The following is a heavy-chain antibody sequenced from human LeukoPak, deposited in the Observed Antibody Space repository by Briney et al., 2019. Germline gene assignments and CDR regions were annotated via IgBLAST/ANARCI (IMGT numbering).Heavy chain of an antibody. CDR1: GFTFTNYA. J-gene: IGHJ4*02. D-gene: IGHD2-21*01. V-gene: IGHV3-23*01. Sequence: GGSLRLSCAASGFTFTNYAMNWVRQAPGKGLEWVSTISGSGGTTYYADSVKGRFTISRDNSKNTLYLQMNSLRAEDTAVYYCAKGLAYYFHYWGQGTLVAVSS. CDR3: AKGLAYYFHY. CDR2: ISGSGGTT.